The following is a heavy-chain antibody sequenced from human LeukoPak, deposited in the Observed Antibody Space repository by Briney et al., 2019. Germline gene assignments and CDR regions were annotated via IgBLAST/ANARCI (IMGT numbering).Heavy chain of an antibody. J-gene: IGHJ5*02. CDR3: ATMVRGVSWFDP. Sequence: ASVKVSCKASGYTFTSYGISWVRQAPGQGLEWMGWISAYNGNTNYAQKLQGRVTMTTDTSTSTAYMELRSLRSDDTAVYYCATMVRGVSWFDPWGQGTLVTASS. V-gene: IGHV1-18*01. D-gene: IGHD3-10*01. CDR1: GYTFTSYG. CDR2: ISAYNGNT.